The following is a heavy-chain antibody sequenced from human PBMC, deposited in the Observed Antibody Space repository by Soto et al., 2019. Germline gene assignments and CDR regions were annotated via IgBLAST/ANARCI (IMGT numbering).Heavy chain of an antibody. V-gene: IGHV4-31*11. J-gene: IGHJ5*02. CDR1: GGSINSGGYY. CDR3: ARDPNTVFYT. Sequence: QVQLQESGPGLVKPSQTLSLTCAVSGGSINSGGYYWSWIRQHPGKGLEWIGFTYYSGSTYYNPSLKSRVTISIDTSKNLFSLNLSSVTDADTAVYFCARDPNTVFYTWGQGILVTVSS. CDR2: TYYSGST. D-gene: IGHD3-10*01.